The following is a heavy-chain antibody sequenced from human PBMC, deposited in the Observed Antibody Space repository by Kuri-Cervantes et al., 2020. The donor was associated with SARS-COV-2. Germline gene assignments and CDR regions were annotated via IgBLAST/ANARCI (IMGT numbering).Heavy chain of an antibody. CDR1: GYTLTELS. J-gene: IGHJ6*02. CDR2: FDPEDGET. Sequence: ASVKVSCKVSGYTLTELSMHWVRQAPGKGLEWMGGFDPEDGETIYAQKFQGRVTMTEDTSTDTAYMELSSLRSEDTAVYYCATVHYYGSGSYYYYYYGMDVWGQGTTVTVSS. D-gene: IGHD3-10*01. V-gene: IGHV1-24*01. CDR3: ATVHYYGSGSYYYYYYGMDV.